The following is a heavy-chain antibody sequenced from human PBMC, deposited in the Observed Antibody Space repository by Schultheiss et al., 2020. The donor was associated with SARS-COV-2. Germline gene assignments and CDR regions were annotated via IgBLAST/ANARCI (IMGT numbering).Heavy chain of an antibody. V-gene: IGHV1-24*01. Sequence: ASVKVSCKVSGYTLTELSMHWVRQAPGQGLEWMGWMNPNSGNTGYAQKFQGRVTMTEDTSTDTAYMELSSLRSEDTAVYYCARGRGVVPAARFNWFDPWGQGTLVTVSS. CDR2: MNPNSGNT. CDR3: ARGRGVVPAARFNWFDP. J-gene: IGHJ5*02. D-gene: IGHD2-2*01. CDR1: GYTLTELS.